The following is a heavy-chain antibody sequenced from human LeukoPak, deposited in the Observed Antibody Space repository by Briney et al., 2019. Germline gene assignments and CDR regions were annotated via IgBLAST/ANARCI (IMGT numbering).Heavy chain of an antibody. D-gene: IGHD5-18*01. Sequence: GASVKVSCKASGYTFTGDYMHWVRQAPGQGLEWMGRINPNSGGTNYAQKFQGRVTMTRDTYISTAYMELSRLRSDDTAVYYCARAKGVRGYSYGTNFDYWGQGTLVTVSS. CDR1: GYTFTGDY. V-gene: IGHV1-2*06. CDR2: INPNSGGT. J-gene: IGHJ4*02. CDR3: ARAKGVRGYSYGTNFDY.